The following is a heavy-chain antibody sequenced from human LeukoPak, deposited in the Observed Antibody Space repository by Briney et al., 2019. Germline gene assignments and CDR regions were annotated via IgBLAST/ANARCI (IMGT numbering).Heavy chain of an antibody. Sequence: GGSLRLSCAASGFTFSSYAMSWVRQAPGKGLEWVSAISGSGGSTYYADSVKGRFTISRDNSKNTLYLQMNSLRAEDTAVYYCAKDFWSGYYNWGYYFDYWGQGTLVTVSS. CDR1: GFTFSSYA. D-gene: IGHD3-3*01. J-gene: IGHJ4*02. CDR3: AKDFWSGYYNWGYYFDY. CDR2: ISGSGGST. V-gene: IGHV3-23*01.